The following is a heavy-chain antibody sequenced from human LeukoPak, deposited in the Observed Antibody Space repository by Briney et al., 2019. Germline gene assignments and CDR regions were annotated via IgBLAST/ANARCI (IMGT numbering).Heavy chain of an antibody. Sequence: SETLSLTCAVSDDFFSSHYWTWIRQPPGKGLEWIGYISYIGSTNYNPSLKSRVTISIDTSRNQFSLRLSSVTAADTAVYYCARDLVTVTKGFDIWGQGTMVSVSS. J-gene: IGHJ3*02. D-gene: IGHD4-17*01. CDR1: DDFFSSHY. CDR2: ISYIGST. CDR3: ARDLVTVTKGFDI. V-gene: IGHV4-59*11.